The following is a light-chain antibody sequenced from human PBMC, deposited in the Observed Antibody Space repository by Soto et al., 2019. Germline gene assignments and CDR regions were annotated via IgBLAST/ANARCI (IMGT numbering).Light chain of an antibody. Sequence: EIVLTPSPATLSLSPGERATLSCRSSQSVSSTYIAWYQQNPGQAPRLLISGASSRATGIPDRFSGSGSGTDFTLTISRLEPEDFAVYFCQQYGRSPPFTFGQGTKVDIK. CDR1: QSVSSTY. J-gene: IGKJ2*01. CDR2: GAS. V-gene: IGKV3-20*01. CDR3: QQYGRSPPFT.